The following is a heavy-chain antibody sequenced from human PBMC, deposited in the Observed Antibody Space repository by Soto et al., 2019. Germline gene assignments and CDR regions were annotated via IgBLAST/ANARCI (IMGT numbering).Heavy chain of an antibody. CDR1: GYTFTSYG. J-gene: IGHJ6*02. CDR2: ISAYNGNT. V-gene: IGHV1-18*04. D-gene: IGHD6-13*01. Sequence: ASGKGSCKASGYTFTSYGISWVRQAPGQGLEWMGWISAYNGNTNYAQKLQGRVTMTTDTSTSTAYMELRSLRSDDTAVYYCAKWGVSSSWYKSYYYYYGMDVWGQGTTVTVSS. CDR3: AKWGVSSSWYKSYYYYYGMDV.